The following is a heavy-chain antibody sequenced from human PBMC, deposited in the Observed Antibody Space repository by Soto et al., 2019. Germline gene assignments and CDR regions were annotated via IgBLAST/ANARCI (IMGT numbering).Heavy chain of an antibody. CDR3: AATFDTSYYFYGMDV. CDR1: GFTFTRSA. CDR2: IVVGSGNT. Sequence: ASVPVSCQASGFTFTRSALQWVRQARGQRLEWIGWIVVGSGNTNYAQKFQERVTITRDMSTSTAYMELSSLRSEDTAVYYCAATFDTSYYFYGMDVWGQGATVTVSS. D-gene: IGHD3-3*01. J-gene: IGHJ6*02. V-gene: IGHV1-58*01.